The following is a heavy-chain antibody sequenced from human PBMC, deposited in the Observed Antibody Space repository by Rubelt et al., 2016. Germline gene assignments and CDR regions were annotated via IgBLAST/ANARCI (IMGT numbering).Heavy chain of an antibody. V-gene: IGHV4-34*01. CDR1: GGSFSGYY. D-gene: IGHD1-26*01. Sequence: QVQLQQWGARLLKPSETLSLTCAVYGGSFSGYYWTWIPQPPGKGLEWIGEINHSGSTNYNPSLKSRVTISVDTSKNQFSLNLGSGTAADTAVYYCARGHYTRVGRASLHYWGQGTLVTVSS. J-gene: IGHJ4*02. CDR2: INHSGST. CDR3: ARGHYTRVGRASLHY.